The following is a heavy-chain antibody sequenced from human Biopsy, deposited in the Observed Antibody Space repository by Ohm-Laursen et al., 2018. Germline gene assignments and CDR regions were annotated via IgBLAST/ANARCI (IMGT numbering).Heavy chain of an antibody. CDR1: GGDINNYY. J-gene: IGHJ3*01. D-gene: IGHD3-22*01. V-gene: IGHV4-4*07. Sequence: SDTLSLTCNVSGGDINNYYWSWIRQPAGKGLEWIGRIYPGGSTNYNPSLKSRVTISVDTSKKQLPLRLRSVTAADTAMYYCAGVVLGPTNDAFDLWGQGTMVVVSS. CDR3: AGVVLGPTNDAFDL. CDR2: IYPGGST.